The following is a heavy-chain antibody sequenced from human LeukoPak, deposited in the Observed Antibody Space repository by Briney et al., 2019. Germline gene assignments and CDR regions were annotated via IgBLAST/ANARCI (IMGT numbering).Heavy chain of an antibody. V-gene: IGHV4-61*02. D-gene: IGHD2-2*01. J-gene: IGHJ5*02. CDR2: IYTSGST. CDR1: GGSISSGSYY. CDR3: ARQVGGCSSTSCYGRARRWFDP. Sequence: SETLSLTCTVSGGSISSGSYYWSWIRQPAGKGLEWIGRIYTSGSTNYNPSLKSRVTISVDTSKNQFSLKLSSVTAADTAVYYCARQVGGCSSTSCYGRARRWFDPWGQGTLVTVSS.